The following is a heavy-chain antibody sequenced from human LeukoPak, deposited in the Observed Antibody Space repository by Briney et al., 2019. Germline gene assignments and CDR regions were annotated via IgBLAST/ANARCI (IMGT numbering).Heavy chain of an antibody. Sequence: GGSLRLSCAASGFTFSSYAMHWVRQAPGEGLEWVAVISYDGSNKYYADSVKGRFTISRDNSKNTLYLQMNSLRAEDTAVYYCARFDYYGSGSPVHFDYWGQGTLVTVSS. CDR1: GFTFSSYA. D-gene: IGHD3-10*01. V-gene: IGHV3-30*04. CDR3: ARFDYYGSGSPVHFDY. CDR2: ISYDGSNK. J-gene: IGHJ4*02.